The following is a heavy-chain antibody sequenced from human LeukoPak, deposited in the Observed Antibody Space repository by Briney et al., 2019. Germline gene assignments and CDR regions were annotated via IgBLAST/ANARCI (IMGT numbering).Heavy chain of an antibody. CDR3: VRDSSGYFDI. D-gene: IGHD3-22*01. Sequence: GGSLRLSCAVSGFTFNSFAMTWVRQAPRKGLEWVSAINPTGAITSYADSVKGRFTISRDNSKNTLYLQMNSLRAEDTAVYYCVRDSSGYFDIWGQGTMVTVSS. CDR2: INPTGAIT. CDR1: GFTFNSFA. V-gene: IGHV3-23*01. J-gene: IGHJ3*02.